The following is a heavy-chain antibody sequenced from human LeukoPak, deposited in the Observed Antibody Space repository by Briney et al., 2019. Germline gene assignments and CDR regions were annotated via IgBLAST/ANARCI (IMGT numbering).Heavy chain of an antibody. J-gene: IGHJ4*02. Sequence: GGSLRLSCAASGFTFSDSWMSWVRQAPGKGLEWVANIKEDGSQKYYVEPVKGRFTISRDNSKNTLYLQMNSLRAEDTAVYYCAKEVSSGWSDGYYWGQGTLVTVSS. CDR2: IKEDGSQK. V-gene: IGHV3-7*03. CDR3: AKEVSSGWSDGYY. CDR1: GFTFSDSW. D-gene: IGHD6-19*01.